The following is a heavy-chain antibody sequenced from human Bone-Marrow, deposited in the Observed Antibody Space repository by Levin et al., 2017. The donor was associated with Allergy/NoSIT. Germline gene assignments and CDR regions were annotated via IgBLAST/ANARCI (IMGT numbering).Heavy chain of an antibody. CDR1: GFTFSDFY. CDR3: ARRIRLDY. J-gene: IGHJ4*02. D-gene: IGHD2/OR15-2a*01. V-gene: IGHV3-11*06. Sequence: GGSLRLSCAASGFTFSDFYMTWIRQAPGKGLEWVSYISGSSSHTNYIDSVRGRFTISRDNAKNSLYLQMDILRPDDTAVYYCARRIRLDYWGQGSLVTVSS. CDR2: ISGSSSHT.